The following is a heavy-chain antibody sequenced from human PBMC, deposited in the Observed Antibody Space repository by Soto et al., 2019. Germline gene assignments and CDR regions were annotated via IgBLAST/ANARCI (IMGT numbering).Heavy chain of an antibody. Sequence: SETLSLTCTVSGGSISSGGYSWSWIRQHPGKGLEWIGYIYYSGSTHYNPSLKSRVTISVDTSKNQFSLKLSSVSAADTAVYYCARGCWFTYYGMDVGGQGTAVTVS. CDR2: IYYSGST. J-gene: IGHJ6*02. CDR3: ARGCWFTYYGMDV. CDR1: GGSISSGGYS. D-gene: IGHD3-9*01. V-gene: IGHV4-31*03.